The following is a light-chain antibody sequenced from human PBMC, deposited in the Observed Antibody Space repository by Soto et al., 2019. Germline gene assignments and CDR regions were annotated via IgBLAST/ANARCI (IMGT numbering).Light chain of an antibody. Sequence: QSVLTQPASVSGSPGQSITISCTGTSSDVGSYNLVSWYQQHPGKAPKLMIYEVSKRPSGVSNRFSGSKSGNTASLTISGLQAGDEADYYCCSYAGSSIFFGTGTKVTVL. CDR2: EVS. CDR1: SSDVGSYNL. J-gene: IGLJ1*01. CDR3: CSYAGSSIF. V-gene: IGLV2-23*02.